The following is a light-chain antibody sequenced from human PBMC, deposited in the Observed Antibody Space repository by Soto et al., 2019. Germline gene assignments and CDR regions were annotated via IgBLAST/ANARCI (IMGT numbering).Light chain of an antibody. CDR3: QQYYSSPYT. J-gene: IGKJ2*01. Sequence: DIVMTQSPDSLAVSLGERATINCKSSQSVLYSSNNKNYLAWYQQKPGQPPKLLIYWASTRESGVPDRFSGSGCGTDFTLTISSLQAEDVAVYYCQQYYSSPYTFGQGTKVEIK. V-gene: IGKV4-1*01. CDR2: WAS. CDR1: QSVLYSSNNKNY.